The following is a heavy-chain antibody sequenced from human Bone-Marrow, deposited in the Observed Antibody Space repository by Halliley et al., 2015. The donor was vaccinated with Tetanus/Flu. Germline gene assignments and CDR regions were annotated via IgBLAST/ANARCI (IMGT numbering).Heavy chain of an antibody. CDR1: GVSISSTSYY. D-gene: IGHD3-22*01. CDR2: IYYTGTT. CDR3: ARAPRIYDTRGFFPGSYSFGMGV. V-gene: IGHV4-31*01. Sequence: TLSLTCTVSGVSISSTSYYWNWIRQHPGKGLEWIGYIYYTGTTYYNPSLKSLVTISMDTSKNQLSLKLTSVTVADTAVYYCARAPRIYDTRGFFPGSYSFGMGVWGQASAVAISS. J-gene: IGHJ6*02.